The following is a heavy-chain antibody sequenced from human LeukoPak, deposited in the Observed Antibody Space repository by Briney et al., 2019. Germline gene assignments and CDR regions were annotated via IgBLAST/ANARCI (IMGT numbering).Heavy chain of an antibody. V-gene: IGHV3-30*01. CDR1: GFTFSSYA. Sequence: GRSLRLSCAASGFTFSSYAMHWVRQAPGKGLEWVAVISYDGSNKYYADSVKCRFTISRDNSKNTLYLQMNSLRAEDTAVYYCARRGWASPYYYYMDVWGKGTTVTVSS. CDR2: ISYDGSNK. D-gene: IGHD6-19*01. CDR3: ARRGWASPYYYYMDV. J-gene: IGHJ6*03.